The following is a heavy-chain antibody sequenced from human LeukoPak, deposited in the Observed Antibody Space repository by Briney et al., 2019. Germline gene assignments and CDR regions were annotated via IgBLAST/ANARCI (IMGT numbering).Heavy chain of an antibody. D-gene: IGHD6-19*01. CDR3: ARQNKWLIDY. CDR2: IYHSGST. CDR1: GYSISSGYY. V-gene: IGHV4-38-2*02. Sequence: PSETLSLTCTVSGYSISSGYYWGWIRQPPGKGLEWIGSIYHSGSTYYNPSLKSRVTISVDTSKNQFSLKLSSVTAADTAVYYCARQNKWLIDYWGQGTLVTVSS. J-gene: IGHJ4*02.